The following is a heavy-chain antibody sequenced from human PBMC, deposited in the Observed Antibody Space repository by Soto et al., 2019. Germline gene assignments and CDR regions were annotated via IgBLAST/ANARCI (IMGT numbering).Heavy chain of an antibody. CDR2: IGSSGGTT. CDR3: GKDPNGDYIGAFDI. D-gene: IGHD4-17*01. CDR1: GFTFSNYA. J-gene: IGHJ3*02. V-gene: IGHV3-23*01. Sequence: GGSLSCAASGFTFSNYAMSWVRQAPGKGLEWVSGIGSSGGTTHLADSVKGRFTISRDNSKNTLYLQMNSLRVEDTAVYYCGKDPNGDYIGAFDIWGQGTMVTVSS.